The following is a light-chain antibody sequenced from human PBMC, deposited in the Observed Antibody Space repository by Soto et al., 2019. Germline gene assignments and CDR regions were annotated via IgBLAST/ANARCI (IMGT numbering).Light chain of an antibody. V-gene: IGKV3D-15*01. CDR2: DAS. CDR3: QQYGDWPGA. CDR1: QSVGSK. Sequence: IVMTQSPATLSVSPGERATLSCRASQSVGSKLARYQQRPGQAPRLLIYDASNRATGIPARFSGSGSGTEFSLTISSLQSEDFAVYSCQQYGDWPGAFGGGTKVDIK. J-gene: IGKJ4*01.